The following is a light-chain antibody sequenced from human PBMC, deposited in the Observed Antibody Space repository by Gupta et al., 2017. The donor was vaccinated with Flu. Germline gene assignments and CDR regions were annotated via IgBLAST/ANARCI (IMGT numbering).Light chain of an antibody. CDR1: QRVNMW. Sequence: PSTLSASVGDRVTITCRASQRVNMWLAWYQQKPGKAPKLLIYKASSLQSGVPSRLSGSGSGTDFTLTISSLQPDDFATYYCQQYKSDRWAFGQGTRVEI. CDR2: KAS. J-gene: IGKJ1*01. CDR3: QQYKSDRWA. V-gene: IGKV1-5*03.